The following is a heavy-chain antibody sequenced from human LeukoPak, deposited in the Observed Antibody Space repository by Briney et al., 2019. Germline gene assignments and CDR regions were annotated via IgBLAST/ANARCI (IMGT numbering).Heavy chain of an antibody. D-gene: IGHD5-12*01. Sequence: GGSQGLFCAASGFTYSSYDMHWPPQAPGKALEGVADISYDGSNKYYADSVKRRFTIPRDNSKHTLYLQMNSLRPEDAAVYHWARARPSMWIDYWGQGSLGTVSS. CDR3: ARARPSMWIDY. J-gene: IGHJ4*02. CDR2: ISYDGSNK. CDR1: GFTYSSYD. V-gene: IGHV3-30*04.